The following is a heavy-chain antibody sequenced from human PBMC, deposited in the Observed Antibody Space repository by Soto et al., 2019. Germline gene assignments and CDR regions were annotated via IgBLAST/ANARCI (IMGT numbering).Heavy chain of an antibody. CDR1: GFTFTGHY. D-gene: IGHD3-22*01. J-gene: IGHJ4*02. CDR2: INPNSGGT. Sequence: ASVKVSCKASGFTFTGHYIHWVRQTPGQGLEWMGWINPNSGGTNYAQQFQGRVAMTRDTSITTAYMELTRLASDDTAVYYYDSSSYYPFDYWGQGTLVTVSS. V-gene: IGHV1-2*02. CDR3: DSSSYYPFDY.